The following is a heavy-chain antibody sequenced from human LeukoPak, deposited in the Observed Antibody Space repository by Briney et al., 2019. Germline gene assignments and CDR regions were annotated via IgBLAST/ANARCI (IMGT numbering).Heavy chain of an antibody. J-gene: IGHJ1*01. V-gene: IGHV4-39*01. CDR3: AKWQLVLSFLL. CDR1: GGSITISNNY. D-gene: IGHD6-13*01. CDR2: IYYSGNT. Sequence: PSETLTLTCSVSGGSITISNNYWGWIRQPPGKGMEWIVNIYYSGNTYYNPSLKSRVTISVDSSKNQFSLKLTSVTAADTAVYYCAKWQLVLSFLLWPRGPLVTVSS.